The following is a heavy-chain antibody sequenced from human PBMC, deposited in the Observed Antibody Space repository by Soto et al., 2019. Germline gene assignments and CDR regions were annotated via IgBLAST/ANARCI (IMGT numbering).Heavy chain of an antibody. Sequence: EVQLLESGGGLVQPGGSLRLSCAASGITISNYPMSWVRQAPGKGLDWVSGISGSGDRTYYADSAKGRFSISKDISKNSLSLPLDSLGVEDTAVYFCVKDDGGYTSTAPHWGQGTLVTVSA. J-gene: IGHJ4*02. CDR1: GITISNYP. D-gene: IGHD3-22*01. V-gene: IGHV3-23*01. CDR2: ISGSGDRT. CDR3: VKDDGGYTSTAPH.